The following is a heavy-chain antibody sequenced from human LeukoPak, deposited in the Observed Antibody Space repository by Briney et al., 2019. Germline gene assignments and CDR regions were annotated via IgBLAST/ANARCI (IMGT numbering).Heavy chain of an antibody. CDR3: ARDLTAATGT. CDR1: GFTFSSYW. D-gene: IGHD6-13*01. V-gene: IGHV3-74*01. CDR2: IYSDESST. Sequence: GGSLRLSCAASGFTFSSYWMHRVRQTPGKGLVWVSRIYSDESSTSYADSVKGRFTISRDNAKNTLYLQMNSLRAEDTAVYYCARDLTAATGTWGQGTLVTVSS. J-gene: IGHJ5*02.